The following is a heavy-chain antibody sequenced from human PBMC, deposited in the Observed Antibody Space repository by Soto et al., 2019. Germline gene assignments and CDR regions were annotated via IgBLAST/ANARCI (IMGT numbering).Heavy chain of an antibody. CDR1: GFSVTNSY. V-gene: IGHV3-53*02. D-gene: IGHD5-18*01. J-gene: IGHJ6*02. CDR2: LYSSGTT. Sequence: EVQLVETGGGLIQPGGSLRLSCTVSGFSVTNSYINWVRQAPGKGLEWVSILYSSGTTYYADSVRGRFTVSRDDSKNTLCLHMNSLRADDTAVYYCARDWSKVSYNYPYYYAMDAWGQGTTVTVSS. CDR3: ARDWSKVSYNYPYYYAMDA.